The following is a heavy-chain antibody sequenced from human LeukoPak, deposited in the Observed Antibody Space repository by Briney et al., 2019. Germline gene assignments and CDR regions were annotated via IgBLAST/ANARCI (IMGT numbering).Heavy chain of an antibody. V-gene: IGHV4-31*03. CDR2: IYNSGTT. J-gene: IGHJ4*02. CDR3: ARSEYSSSSGHFDY. Sequence: SQTLSLTCTVPGGSISSGGYYWTWIRQHPGKGLEWIGYIYNSGTTYYNPSLESRVTISGDTSKNQFSLKLSSVTAADTAVYYCARSEYSSSSGHFDYWGQGTLVTVSS. D-gene: IGHD6-6*01. CDR1: GGSISSGGYY.